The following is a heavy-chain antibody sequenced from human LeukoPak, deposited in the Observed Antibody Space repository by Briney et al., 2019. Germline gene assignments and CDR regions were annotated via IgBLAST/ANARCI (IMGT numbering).Heavy chain of an antibody. Sequence: PGGSLRLSCAASGFTVSSNYMSWVRQAPGKGLEWVSVIYSGGSTYYADSVKGRFTISRGNSKNTLYLQMNSLRAEDTAVYYCAREGGQYSSGWYYFDYWGQGTLVTVSS. CDR1: GFTVSSNY. V-gene: IGHV3-53*01. J-gene: IGHJ4*02. D-gene: IGHD6-19*01. CDR3: AREGGQYSSGWYYFDY. CDR2: IYSGGST.